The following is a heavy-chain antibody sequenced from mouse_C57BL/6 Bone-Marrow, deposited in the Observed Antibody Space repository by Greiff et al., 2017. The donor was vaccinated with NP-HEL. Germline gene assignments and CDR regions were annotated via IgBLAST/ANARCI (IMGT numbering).Heavy chain of an antibody. Sequence: EVKLVESGGDLVKPGGSLKLSCAASGFTFSSYGMSWVRQTPDKRLEWVATISSGGSYTYYPDSVKGRFTISRDNAKNTLYPQMSSLKSEDTAMYYCARHYYSNYFDYWGQGTTLTVSS. J-gene: IGHJ2*01. V-gene: IGHV5-6*01. CDR3: ARHYYSNYFDY. D-gene: IGHD2-5*01. CDR1: GFTFSSYG. CDR2: ISSGGSYT.